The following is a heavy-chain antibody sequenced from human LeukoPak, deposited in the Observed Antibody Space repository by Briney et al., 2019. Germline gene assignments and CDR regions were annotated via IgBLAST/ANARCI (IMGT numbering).Heavy chain of an antibody. CDR2: IKQDGSEK. V-gene: IGHV3-7*01. J-gene: IGHJ4*02. CDR3: ARDITSITIFGVVTHFDY. D-gene: IGHD3-3*01. Sequence: PGGSLRLSCAASGFTFSSYWMSWVRQAPGKGLEWVANIKQDGSEKCYVDSVKGRFTISRDNAKNSLYLQMNSLRAEDTAVYYCARDITSITIFGVVTHFDYWGQGTLVTVSS. CDR1: GFTFSSYW.